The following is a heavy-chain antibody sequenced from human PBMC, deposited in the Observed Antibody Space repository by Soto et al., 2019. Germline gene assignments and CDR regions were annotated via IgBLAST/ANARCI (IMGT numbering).Heavy chain of an antibody. V-gene: IGHV3-11*01. CDR3: ARDCSSTSCYFWFDP. CDR1: GFTFSDYY. J-gene: IGHJ5*02. CDR2: ISSSGSTI. D-gene: IGHD2-2*01. Sequence: PGGSLRLSCAASGFTFSDYYMSWIRQAPGKGLEWVSYISSSGSTIYYADSVKGRFTISRDNAKNSLCLQMNSLRAEDTAVYYCARDCSSTSCYFWFDPWGQGTLVTVSS.